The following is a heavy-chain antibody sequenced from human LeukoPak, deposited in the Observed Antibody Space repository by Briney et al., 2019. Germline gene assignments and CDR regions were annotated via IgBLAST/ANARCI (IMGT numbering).Heavy chain of an antibody. CDR1: GYTLTELS. Sequence: GASVKVSCKVSGYTLTELSMHWVRQAPGKGLEWMGGFDPEDGETIYAQKFQGRVTMTRDTSTSTVYMELSSLRSEDTAVYYCARAATVCCSWYAGYFDYWGQGTLVTVSS. D-gene: IGHD6-13*01. J-gene: IGHJ4*02. CDR2: FDPEDGET. V-gene: IGHV1-24*01. CDR3: ARAATVCCSWYAGYFDY.